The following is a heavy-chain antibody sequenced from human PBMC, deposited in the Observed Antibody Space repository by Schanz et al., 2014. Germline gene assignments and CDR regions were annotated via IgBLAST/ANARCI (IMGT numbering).Heavy chain of an antibody. Sequence: QVQLVQSGAEVKKPGASVKVSCKASGYTFTSYGISWVRQAPGQGLEWMGWISAYNGNTNYAQKLQGRVTMTTDTSTSTADMELRSRRSDDTAVYYCARDNLVSSSWYNYYGMDVWGQGTTVTVSS. D-gene: IGHD6-13*01. J-gene: IGHJ6*02. V-gene: IGHV1-18*01. CDR1: GYTFTSYG. CDR3: ARDNLVSSSWYNYYGMDV. CDR2: ISAYNGNT.